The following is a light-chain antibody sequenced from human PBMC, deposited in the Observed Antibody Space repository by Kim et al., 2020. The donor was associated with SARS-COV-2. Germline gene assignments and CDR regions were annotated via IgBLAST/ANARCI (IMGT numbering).Light chain of an antibody. CDR3: QAWDRSPV. Sequence: SYELTQPPSVSVSPGQTATITCSGDKLGDKYASWYQQKPGQSPVLVIYQDTKRHSRIPERFSGSTSGNTATLTISETQAMDEADYYCQAWDRSPVFGGGT. J-gene: IGLJ2*01. CDR1: KLGDKY. V-gene: IGLV3-1*01. CDR2: QDT.